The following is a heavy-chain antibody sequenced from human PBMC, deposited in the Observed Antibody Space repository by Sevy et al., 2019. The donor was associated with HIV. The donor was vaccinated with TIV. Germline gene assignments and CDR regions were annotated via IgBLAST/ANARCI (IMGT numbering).Heavy chain of an antibody. CDR3: ARTRRNYYDSSGYLDAFDI. CDR2: ISYDGSNK. D-gene: IGHD3-22*01. CDR1: GFTFSSYA. V-gene: IGHV3-30-3*01. Sequence: GESLKISCAASGFTFSSYAMHWVRQAPGKGLEWVAVISYDGSNKYYADSVKGRFTISRDNSKNTLYLQMNSLRAEETAVYYCARTRRNYYDSSGYLDAFDIWGQGTMVTVSS. J-gene: IGHJ3*02.